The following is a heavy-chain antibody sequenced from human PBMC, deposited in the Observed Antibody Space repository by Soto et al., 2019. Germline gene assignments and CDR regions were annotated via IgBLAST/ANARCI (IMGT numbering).Heavy chain of an antibody. D-gene: IGHD6-13*01. CDR2: IIPIFGTA. V-gene: IGHV1-69*13. J-gene: IGHJ5*02. CDR1: GGTFSSYA. Sequence: SVKISCKASGGTFSSYAISWVRQAPGQGLEWMGGIIPIFGTANYAQKFQGRVTITADESTGTAYMELSSLRSEDTAVYYCATEGYSSSWYQGYNWFDPWGQGTLVTVSS. CDR3: ATEGYSSSWYQGYNWFDP.